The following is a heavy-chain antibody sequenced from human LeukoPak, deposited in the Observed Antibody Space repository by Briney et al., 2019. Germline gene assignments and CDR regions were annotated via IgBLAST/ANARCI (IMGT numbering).Heavy chain of an antibody. Sequence: ASVKVSCKASGYTFTSYAMHWVRQAPGQTLEWLGWINPANGYTKYSQQIQGRVTITRDTSASTAYMELSSLRSDDKAVYYCATSGYSYKYYYMDVWGKGTTVTISS. V-gene: IGHV1-3*01. CDR2: INPANGYT. D-gene: IGHD5-18*01. CDR1: GYTFTSYA. J-gene: IGHJ6*03. CDR3: ATSGYSYKYYYMDV.